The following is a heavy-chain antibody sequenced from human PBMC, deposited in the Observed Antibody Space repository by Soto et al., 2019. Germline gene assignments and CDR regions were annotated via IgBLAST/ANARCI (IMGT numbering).Heavy chain of an antibody. J-gene: IGHJ6*02. Sequence: QVQLVQSGAEVKQPGSSVKVSCKAPGGTFSSYAISWVRQAPGQRLEWMGGIIPIFGTAKYAQKFQGRVTITADESTSTGYMELSSLRSEDTAVYYCARSQGGSSSLDIYYYYYYGMDVWGQGTTVTVSS. D-gene: IGHD2-15*01. V-gene: IGHV1-69*01. CDR1: GGTFSSYA. CDR2: IIPIFGTA. CDR3: ARSQGGSSSLDIYYYYYYGMDV.